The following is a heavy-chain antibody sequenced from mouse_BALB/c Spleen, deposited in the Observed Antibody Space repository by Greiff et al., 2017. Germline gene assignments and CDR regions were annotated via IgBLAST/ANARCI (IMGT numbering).Heavy chain of an antibody. CDR1: GYTFTSYW. CDR3: TRSAYRYDAMDY. CDR2: IYPGSGST. J-gene: IGHJ4*01. D-gene: IGHD2-14*01. Sequence: QQPGSELVRPGASVKLSCKASGYTFTSYWMHWVKQRPGQGLEWIGNIYPGSGSTNYDEKFKSKATLTVDTSSSTAYMQLSSLTSEDSAVYYCTRSAYRYDAMDYWGQGTSVTVSS. V-gene: IGHV1S22*01.